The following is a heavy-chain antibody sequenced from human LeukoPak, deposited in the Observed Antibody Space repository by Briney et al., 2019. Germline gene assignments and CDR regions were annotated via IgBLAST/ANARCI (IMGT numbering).Heavy chain of an antibody. D-gene: IGHD3-10*01. Sequence: GGSLRLSCAASGFTFSSYWMSWVRQAPGKGLEWVANIKQDGSEKYYVDSVKGRFTISRDNVKNSLYLQMNSLRAEDTAVYYCAGRGSGYYYGMNVWGQGITVTVSS. CDR2: IKQDGSEK. CDR1: GFTFSSYW. V-gene: IGHV3-7*01. J-gene: IGHJ6*02. CDR3: AGRGSGYYYGMNV.